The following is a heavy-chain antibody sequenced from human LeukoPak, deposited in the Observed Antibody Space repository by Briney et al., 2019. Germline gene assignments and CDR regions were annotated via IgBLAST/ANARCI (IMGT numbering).Heavy chain of an antibody. D-gene: IGHD5-24*01. CDR1: GYTFTSYG. Sequence: ASVKVSCKASGYTFTSYGISWVRQAPGQGLEWMGWISAYNGNTNYAQKLQGRVTMTRDTSTSTVYMELSSLRSEDTAVYYCARVMAVAFDYWGQGTLVTVSS. CDR2: ISAYNGNT. CDR3: ARVMAVAFDY. J-gene: IGHJ4*02. V-gene: IGHV1-18*01.